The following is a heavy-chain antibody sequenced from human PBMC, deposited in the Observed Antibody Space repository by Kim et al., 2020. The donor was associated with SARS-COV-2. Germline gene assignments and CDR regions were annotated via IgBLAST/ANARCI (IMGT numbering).Heavy chain of an antibody. J-gene: IGHJ4*02. Sequence: GGSLRLSCAASGFTFNTYGMHWVRQAPGKGLEWVAVISYDGSNKYYADSVKGRFTISRDNSKNTLYLQMNSLRIEDTAVYYCAKSFSGSYFGYDYWGQGTLPTLPP. CDR2: ISYDGSNK. V-gene: IGHV3-30*18. CDR1: GFTFNTYG. CDR3: AKSFSGSYFGYDY. D-gene: IGHD1-26*01.